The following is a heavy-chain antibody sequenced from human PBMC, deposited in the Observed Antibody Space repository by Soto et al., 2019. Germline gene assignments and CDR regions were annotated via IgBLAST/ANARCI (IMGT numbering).Heavy chain of an antibody. J-gene: IGHJ3*02. CDR3: ARDGPQYYYDSSGYCEAFDI. V-gene: IGHV3-74*01. D-gene: IGHD3-22*01. CDR2: INSDGSST. Sequence: PGGSLRLSCAASGFTFSSYWMHWVRQAPGKGLVWVSRINSDGSSTSYADSVKGRFTISRDNAKNTLYLQMNSLRAEDTAVYYCARDGPQYYYDSSGYCEAFDIWGQGTMVTVSS. CDR1: GFTFSSYW.